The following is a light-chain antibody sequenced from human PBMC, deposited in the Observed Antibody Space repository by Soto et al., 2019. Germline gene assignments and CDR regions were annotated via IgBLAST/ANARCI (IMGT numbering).Light chain of an antibody. CDR3: SSFTSSGTRV. CDR2: EVS. CDR1: SSDVGGYNY. V-gene: IGLV2-14*01. Sequence: QSALTQPASVSGSPGQSIIISCTGTSSDVGGYNYVSWYQQHPGKAPKVMIYEVSNRPSGVSNRFSGSKSGNTASLTISGLQVEDEADYYCSSFTSSGTRVFGTGTKLTVL. J-gene: IGLJ1*01.